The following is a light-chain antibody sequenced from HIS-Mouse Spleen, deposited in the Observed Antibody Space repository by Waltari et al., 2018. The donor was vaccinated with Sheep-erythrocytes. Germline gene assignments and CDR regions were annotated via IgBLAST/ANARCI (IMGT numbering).Light chain of an antibody. CDR1: SSDVGSYTL. Sequence: QSALTQPAPVSGSPGQSITTPCTGTSSDVGSYTLVSWYQQHPVKAPKLMIYEVSNRPSGVSNRFSGSKSGNTASLTISGLQAEDEADYYCCSYAGSSTPWVFGGGTKLTVL. CDR3: CSYAGSSTPWV. V-gene: IGLV2-23*02. CDR2: EVS. J-gene: IGLJ3*02.